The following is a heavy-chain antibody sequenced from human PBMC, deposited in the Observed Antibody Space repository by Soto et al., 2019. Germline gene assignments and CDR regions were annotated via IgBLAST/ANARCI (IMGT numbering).Heavy chain of an antibody. Sequence: SETLSLTCTVSGGSISSGDYYWSWIRQPPGKGLEWIGYIYYSGSTYYNPSLKSRVTISVDTSKNQFSLKLSSVTAADTAVYYCARGDAVTMVRGVSPGWFDPWGQGTMVTVSS. CDR2: IYYSGST. V-gene: IGHV4-30-4*01. CDR1: GGSISSGDYY. J-gene: IGHJ5*01. D-gene: IGHD3-10*01. CDR3: ARGDAVTMVRGVSPGWFDP.